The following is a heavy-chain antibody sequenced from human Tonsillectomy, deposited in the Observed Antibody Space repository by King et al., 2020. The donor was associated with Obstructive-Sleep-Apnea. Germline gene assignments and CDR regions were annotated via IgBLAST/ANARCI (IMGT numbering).Heavy chain of an antibody. CDR1: GFSLSNAGIA. Sequence: TLKESGPVLVKPTETLTLTCTFSGFSLSNAGIALSWIRQPPGKALWWLAHIFSNYEKSYNTSLKSRLTISKDTSKSQVVLLMTNMDPVDTATYFCARIGYCSSTSCLNYDYWGQGTLVTVSS. J-gene: IGHJ4*02. D-gene: IGHD2-2*01. CDR3: ARIGYCSSTSCLNYDY. CDR2: IFSNYEK. V-gene: IGHV2-26*01.